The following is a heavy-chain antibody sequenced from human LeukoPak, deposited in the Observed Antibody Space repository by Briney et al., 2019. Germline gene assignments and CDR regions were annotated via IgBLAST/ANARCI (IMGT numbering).Heavy chain of an antibody. CDR2: IYSGGGT. CDR1: GFTVGSNY. J-gene: IGHJ6*03. D-gene: IGHD6-19*01. V-gene: IGHV3-66*01. CDR3: AKEVAVAVDMDV. Sequence: GGSLRLSCAASGFTVGSNYMSWVRQAPGKGLEWVSGIYSGGGTYYADSVKGRFIISRDNSKNTLYLQMNSLRAEDTAVYYCAKEVAVAVDMDVWGKGTTVTVSS.